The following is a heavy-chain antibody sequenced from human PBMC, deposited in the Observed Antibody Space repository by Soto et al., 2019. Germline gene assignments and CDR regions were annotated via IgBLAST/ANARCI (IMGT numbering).Heavy chain of an antibody. D-gene: IGHD3-22*01. CDR2: ISGSGGST. J-gene: IGHJ4*02. V-gene: IGHV3-23*01. CDR3: AKDHPPTMIVVDPYYFDY. CDR1: GFTFSSYA. Sequence: GSLRLSCAASGFTFSSYAMSWVRQAPGKGLEWVSAISGSGGSTYYADSVKGRFTISRDNSKNTPYVQMNSLRAEDTAVYYCAKDHPPTMIVVDPYYFDYWGQGTLVTVSS.